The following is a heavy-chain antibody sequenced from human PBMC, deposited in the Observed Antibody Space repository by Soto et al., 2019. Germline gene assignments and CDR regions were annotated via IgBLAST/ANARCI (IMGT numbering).Heavy chain of an antibody. CDR2: GNDSGNS. CDR1: GGSFSGYY. V-gene: IGHV4-34*01. CDR3: ARVRRWLPEEMVDL. Sequence: QVQLHQWGAGQLRASETLSLTCGVSGGSFSGYYWSWIRQPPGKGLEWIGEGNDSGNSNYNPSLKRRVVISVDTPKSEFSLKMNTVTAADTGVYYCARVRRWLPEEMVDLWGQGALVTVSS. D-gene: IGHD5-12*01. J-gene: IGHJ5*02.